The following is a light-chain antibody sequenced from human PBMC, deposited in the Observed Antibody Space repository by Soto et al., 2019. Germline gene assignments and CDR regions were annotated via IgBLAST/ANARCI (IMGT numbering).Light chain of an antibody. Sequence: EIVLTQSPATLSLSPGEGATLSCRASQSVSSTFLAWYQHKPGRPPRLLIYGASSRATDIPDRFSGGGSGTDFTLTIIRLEPEDFAVYYCQHYGSSPWTFGQGTKVEIK. J-gene: IGKJ1*01. CDR1: QSVSSTF. V-gene: IGKV3-20*01. CDR3: QHYGSSPWT. CDR2: GAS.